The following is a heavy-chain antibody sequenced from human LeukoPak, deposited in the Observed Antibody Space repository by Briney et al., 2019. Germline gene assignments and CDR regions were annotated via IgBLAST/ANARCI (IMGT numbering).Heavy chain of an antibody. J-gene: IGHJ4*02. Sequence: PSETLSLTCAVYGGSFSGYHWSWIRQPPGKGLEWIGEINHSGSTNYNPSLKSRVTISVDTSKNQFSLKLSSVTAADTAVYYCARRPDGGTYFDYWGQGTLVTVSS. V-gene: IGHV4-34*01. CDR3: ARRPDGGTYFDY. CDR1: GGSFSGYH. D-gene: IGHD3-16*01. CDR2: INHSGST.